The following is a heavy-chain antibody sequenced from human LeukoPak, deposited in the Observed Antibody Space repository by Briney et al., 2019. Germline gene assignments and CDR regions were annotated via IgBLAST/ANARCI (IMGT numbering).Heavy chain of an antibody. CDR1: GFTFSSYA. CDR3: AKRYYDFWSGSYLDY. D-gene: IGHD3-3*01. J-gene: IGHJ4*02. V-gene: IGHV3-23*01. Sequence: PGGSLRLSCAASGFTFSSYAMSWVRQAPGKGLEWVSAISGSGGSTYYADSVKGRFTISRDNSKNTLYLQMNSLRAEDTAVYYCAKRYYDFWSGSYLDYWGQGTLVTVSS. CDR2: ISGSGGST.